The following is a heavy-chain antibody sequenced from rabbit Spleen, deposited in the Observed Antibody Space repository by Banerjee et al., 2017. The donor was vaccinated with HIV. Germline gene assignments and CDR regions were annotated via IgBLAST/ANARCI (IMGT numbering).Heavy chain of an antibody. CDR3: ARYTYDGVGAHTRPDL. CDR1: GVSFSDKDV. V-gene: IGHV1S45*01. D-gene: IGHD2-1*01. Sequence: QEQLVESGGGLVKPEGSLTLTCKASGVSFSDKDVMCWVRQAPGKGLEWIACINIVTGKDVYATWAKGRFIMSRTSSTTVTLQMTSLTAADTATYFCARYTYDGVGAHTRPDLWGQGTLVTVS. CDR2: INIVTGKD. J-gene: IGHJ3*01.